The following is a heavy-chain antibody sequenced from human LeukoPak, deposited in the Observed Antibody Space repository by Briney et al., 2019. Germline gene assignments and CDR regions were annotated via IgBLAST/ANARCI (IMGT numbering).Heavy chain of an antibody. CDR2: ISPSGGST. V-gene: IGHV1-46*01. Sequence: ASVKVSCKASGYTFTSYYMRWVRQAPGQGHEWVGIISPSGGSTSYAQKFPGRVTMTSDMSTSTFYLELSSLRSEDTAVYYCVRDLFAYDSSGYYFDSWGHGTLVTVSS. D-gene: IGHD3-22*01. J-gene: IGHJ4*01. CDR1: GYTFTSYY. CDR3: VRDLFAYDSSGYYFDS.